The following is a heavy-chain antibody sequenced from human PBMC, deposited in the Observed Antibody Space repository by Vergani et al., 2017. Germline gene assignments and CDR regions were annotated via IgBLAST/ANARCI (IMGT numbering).Heavy chain of an antibody. D-gene: IGHD3-3*01. CDR3: AKGPRGGKLY. CDR2: ISYDGSTK. V-gene: IGHV3-30*18. CDR1: GFTFSSYG. J-gene: IGHJ4*02. Sequence: QVQLVESGGGVVQPGRSLRLSCAASGFTFSSYGMHWVRQAPGKGLEWVAVISYDGSTKYYADSVKGRFTISRDNSKNTLYLQMNSLRAEDTAVYYCAKGPRGGKLYWGQGTLVTVSS.